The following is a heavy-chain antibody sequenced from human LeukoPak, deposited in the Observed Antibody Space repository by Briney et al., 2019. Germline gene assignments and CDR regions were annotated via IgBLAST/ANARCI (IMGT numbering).Heavy chain of an antibody. Sequence: PSETLSLTCTVSGGSISSYYWSWIRQPPGKGLEWIGYIYYSGSTNYNPSLKSRVTISVDTSKNQFSLKLSSVTAADTAVYYCARGGSAATGSDAFDIWGQGTMVTVSS. V-gene: IGHV4-59*01. CDR2: IYYSGST. J-gene: IGHJ3*02. CDR3: ARGGSAATGSDAFDI. D-gene: IGHD2-15*01. CDR1: GGSISSYY.